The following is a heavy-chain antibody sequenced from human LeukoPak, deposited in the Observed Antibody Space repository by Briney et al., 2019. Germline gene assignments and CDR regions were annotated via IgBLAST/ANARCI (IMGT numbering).Heavy chain of an antibody. CDR1: GFTFSSYE. CDR3: ARDPGDYYDSSTGYFDL. CDR2: ISSSGSTI. Sequence: GGSLRLSCAASGFTFSSYEMNWVRQAPGKGLEWVSYISSSGSTIYYADSVKGRFTISRDNAKNSLYLQMNSLRAEDTAVHYCARDPGDYYDSSTGYFDLWGRGTLVTVSS. J-gene: IGHJ2*01. D-gene: IGHD3-22*01. V-gene: IGHV3-48*03.